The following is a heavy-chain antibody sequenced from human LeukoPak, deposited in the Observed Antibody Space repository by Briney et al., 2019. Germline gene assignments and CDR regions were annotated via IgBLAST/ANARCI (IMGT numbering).Heavy chain of an antibody. CDR2: IYHSGST. CDR1: GGSISSGGYS. D-gene: IGHD3-22*01. J-gene: IGHJ4*02. CDR3: TRVYYDSSGPADY. Sequence: SQTLSLTCAVSGGSISSGGYSWSWIRQPPGKGLEWIGYIYHSGSTYYNPSLKSRVTISVDTSKNQFSLKLSSVTAADTGVYYCTRVYYDSSGPADYWGQGTLVTVSS. V-gene: IGHV4-30-2*01.